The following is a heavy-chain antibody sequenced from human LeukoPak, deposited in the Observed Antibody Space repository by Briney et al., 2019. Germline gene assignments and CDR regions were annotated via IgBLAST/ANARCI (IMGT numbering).Heavy chain of an antibody. CDR2: MNPNSANT. CDR1: GYTFISYD. J-gene: IGHJ3*02. V-gene: IGHV1-8*01. CDR3: ARARTDLESGNLAYAFEI. Sequence: ASVKVSCKASGYTFISYDINWVRQAAGQGLEWMGWMNPNSANTGYAEKFQGRVSMTRNNPISTAYMELSGLRSEDTAVYYCARARTDLESGNLAYAFEIWGQGTMITVSS. D-gene: IGHD1-7*01.